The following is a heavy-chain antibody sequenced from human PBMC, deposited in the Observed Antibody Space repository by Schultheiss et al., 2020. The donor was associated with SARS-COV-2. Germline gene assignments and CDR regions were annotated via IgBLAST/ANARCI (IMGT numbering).Heavy chain of an antibody. CDR3: ARAAYGLGSSIYYGLDV. CDR1: GFTFSSYA. V-gene: IGHV3-23*01. J-gene: IGHJ6*02. D-gene: IGHD3-10*01. CDR2: ISGSGGST. Sequence: GESLKISCAASGFTFSSYAMSWVRQAPGKGLEWVSAISGSGGSTYYADSVKGRFTISRDNSKNTLYLQMNSLRAEDSAVYYCARAAYGLGSSIYYGLDVWGQGTTVTVSS.